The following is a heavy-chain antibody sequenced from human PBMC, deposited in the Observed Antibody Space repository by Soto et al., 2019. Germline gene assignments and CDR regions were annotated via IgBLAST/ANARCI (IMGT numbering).Heavy chain of an antibody. V-gene: IGHV4-34*01. CDR3: ARLGGAVGYYYGMDV. D-gene: IGHD3-16*01. CDR2: INHSGST. CDR1: GWSFRGYY. Sequence: SETLSVTCSVYGWSFRGYYWSWIRQPPGKGLEWIGEINHSGSTNYNPSLKSRVTISVDTSKNQFSLKLSSVTAADTAVYYCARLGGAVGYYYGMDVWGQGTTVTVSS. J-gene: IGHJ6*02.